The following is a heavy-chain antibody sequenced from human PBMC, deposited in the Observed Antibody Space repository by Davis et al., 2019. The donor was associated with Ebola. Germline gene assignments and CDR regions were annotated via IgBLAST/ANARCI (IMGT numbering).Heavy chain of an antibody. V-gene: IGHV4-28*01. J-gene: IGHJ5*02. Sequence: MPSETLSLTCAVSGYSISSSNWWGWIRQPPGKGLEWIGYIYYSGSTYYNPSLKSRVTISVDTSKNQFSLKLSSVTAADTAVYYCARYYDILTGYYKEANWFDPWGQGTLVTVSS. CDR3: ARYYDILTGYYKEANWFDP. D-gene: IGHD3-9*01. CDR1: GYSISSSNW. CDR2: IYYSGST.